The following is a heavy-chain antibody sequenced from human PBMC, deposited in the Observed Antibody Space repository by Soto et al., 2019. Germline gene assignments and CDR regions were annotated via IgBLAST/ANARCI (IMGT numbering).Heavy chain of an antibody. V-gene: IGHV4-4*02. D-gene: IGHD1-7*01. CDR1: GGSFTSNNW. Sequence: QVQLQESGPGLVKPSGTLSLTCAVSGGSFTSNNWWTWVRQPPGQGLEWIGEIYRTVSTNYNPSLKSRVTISLDKSENQFSLKVTPLTAADTAVYYCASRDPGTSVDYWGQGTLVTVSS. J-gene: IGHJ4*02. CDR2: IYRTVST. CDR3: ASRDPGTSVDY.